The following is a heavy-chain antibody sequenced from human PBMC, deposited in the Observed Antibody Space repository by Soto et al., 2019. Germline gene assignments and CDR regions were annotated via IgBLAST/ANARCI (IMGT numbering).Heavy chain of an antibody. D-gene: IGHD2-21*02. CDR2: INPNSGGT. CDR3: ARAHCGGDCYSGVEY. J-gene: IGHJ4*02. CDR1: GYTFTGYY. Sequence: QVQLVQSGAEVKKPGASVKVSCKASGYTFTGYYMHWVRQAPGQGLEWMGWINPNSGGTNYAQKCQGWVTMTRDTSISTAYMELSRLRSDDTAVYYCARAHCGGDCYSGVEYWGQGTLVTVSS. V-gene: IGHV1-2*04.